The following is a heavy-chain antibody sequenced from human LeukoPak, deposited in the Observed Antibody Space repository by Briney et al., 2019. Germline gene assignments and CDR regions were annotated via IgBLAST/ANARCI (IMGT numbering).Heavy chain of an antibody. CDR1: GFTFSSYA. CDR2: ISISPGST. CDR3: VQGGGGNWFDP. V-gene: IGHV3-23*01. Sequence: GGSLRLSCAASGFTFSSYAMSWVRQAPGKGLEWVSSISISPGSTYYADSVKGRITISRDNSESTLYLQMNSLRAEDTAVYYCVQGGGGNWFDPWGQGTLVTVSS. J-gene: IGHJ5*02. D-gene: IGHD3-10*01.